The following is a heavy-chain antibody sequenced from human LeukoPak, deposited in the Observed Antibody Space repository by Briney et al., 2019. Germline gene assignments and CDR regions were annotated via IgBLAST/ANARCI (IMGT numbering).Heavy chain of an antibody. J-gene: IGHJ4*02. Sequence: SETLSLTCTVSGASFSSSDQYWHWLRQRPGEGLEWIGSIHPSGTLYNNPSLERRVTISIDTSKNQFSLNLNSVTAADTAVYFCSRGLDSRKLGYWGQGTLVTVSS. CDR3: SRGLDSRKLGY. V-gene: IGHV4-31*03. CDR2: IHPSGTL. CDR1: GASFSSSDQY. D-gene: IGHD3-22*01.